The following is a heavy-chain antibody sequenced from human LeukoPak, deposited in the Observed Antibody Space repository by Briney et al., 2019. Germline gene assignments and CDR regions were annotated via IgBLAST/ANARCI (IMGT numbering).Heavy chain of an antibody. CDR3: ARATASNWFDP. V-gene: IGHV3-7*01. CDR1: GFTFSSYW. Sequence: GSLRLSCAASGFTFSSYWMSWVRQAPGKGLEWVANIKQDGSEKYYVDSVKGRFTISSDNAKNSLYLQMNSLRAEDTAVYYCARATASNWFDPWGQGTLVTVSS. CDR2: IKQDGSEK. D-gene: IGHD2-21*01. J-gene: IGHJ5*02.